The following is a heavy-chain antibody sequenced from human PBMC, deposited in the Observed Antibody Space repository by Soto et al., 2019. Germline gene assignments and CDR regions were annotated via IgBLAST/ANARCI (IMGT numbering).Heavy chain of an antibody. D-gene: IGHD5-12*01. CDR3: TRGYTGYAQAGIDS. V-gene: IGHV3-48*01. CDR2: ITSSGSAT. Sequence: GGSLRLSCAASGFTFSIYSMNWVRQAPGKGLEWVSYITSSGSATYYADTVKGRFTISRDNAKNSLYLQMNSLRAEDTAVYYCTRGYTGYAQAGIDSWGQGTLVTVSS. CDR1: GFTFSIYS. J-gene: IGHJ4*02.